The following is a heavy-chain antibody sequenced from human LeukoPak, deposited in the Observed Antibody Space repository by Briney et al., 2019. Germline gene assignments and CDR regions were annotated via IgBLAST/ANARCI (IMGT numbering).Heavy chain of an antibody. D-gene: IGHD5-24*01. CDR2: ISWDGGST. Sequence: PGGSLRLSCAASGFTFDDYAIHSVRQAPGKGLEWVSLISWDGGSTYYADSVKGRFTISRDNSKNSLYLQMNSLRAEDTALYYCAKDFDREMATIPSWGQGTMVTVSS. CDR3: AKDFDREMATIPS. CDR1: GFTFDDYA. V-gene: IGHV3-43D*03. J-gene: IGHJ3*01.